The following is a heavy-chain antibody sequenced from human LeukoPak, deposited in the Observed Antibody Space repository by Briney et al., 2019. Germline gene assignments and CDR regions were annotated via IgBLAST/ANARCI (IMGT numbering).Heavy chain of an antibody. J-gene: IGHJ4*02. CDR2: ISDTGNT. V-gene: IGHV3-23*01. CDR3: AKDGVTIFGVVLD. CDR1: GFTLSSYA. D-gene: IGHD3-3*01. Sequence: GGSLRLSCAASGFTLSSYAMSWVRQAPGKGLEWVSAISDTGNTYHADSVKGRFTISRDNSKNTLYLQMNSLRAEDTAVYYCAKDGVTIFGVVLDWGQGTLVTVSS.